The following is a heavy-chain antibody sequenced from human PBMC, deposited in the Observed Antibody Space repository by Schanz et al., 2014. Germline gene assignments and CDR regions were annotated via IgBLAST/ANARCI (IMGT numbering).Heavy chain of an antibody. J-gene: IGHJ3*02. CDR3: ARRDNYLSAFDI. V-gene: IGHV4-39*01. CDR2: IYYTGTT. D-gene: IGHD4-4*01. Sequence: QLQLQESGPGLVKPSETLSLTCTVSGASISGSSDYWGWIRQSPGKGLEWIGNIYYTGTTYYNPSLKSRLSSPVDTSKNQVPLKLPSVPAADTAVFYCARRDNYLSAFDIWGQGTMVTVSS. CDR1: GASISGSSDY.